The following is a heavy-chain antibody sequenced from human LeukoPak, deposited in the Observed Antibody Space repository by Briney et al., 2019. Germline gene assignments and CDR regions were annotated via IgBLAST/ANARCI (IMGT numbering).Heavy chain of an antibody. V-gene: IGHV1-8*02. CDR1: GGTFSSYA. D-gene: IGHD6-19*01. CDR3: ARASSIAVAGADEIINYYYGMDV. Sequence: ASVKVSCTASGGTFSSYAINWVRQATGQGLEWMGWMNPNSGNTGYAQKFQGRVTMTRNTSISTAYIELSSLRSEDTAVYYCARASSIAVAGADEIINYYYGMDVWGQGTTVTVSS. J-gene: IGHJ6*02. CDR2: MNPNSGNT.